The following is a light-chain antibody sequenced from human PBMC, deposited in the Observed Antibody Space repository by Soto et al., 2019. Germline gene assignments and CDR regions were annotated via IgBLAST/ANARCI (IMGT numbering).Light chain of an antibody. CDR2: KAS. V-gene: IGKV1-5*03. CDR1: QHLGDW. J-gene: IGKJ4*01. CDR3: QQFNSYPLT. Sequence: DIQMRQSPSTLSASVGESVTITGRASQHLGDWLDWYQQKPGKAPKLLIYKASTLESGVPSRFSGSGSGTEFTLTISGLQPDEFATYYCQQFNSYPLTVGGGTKVDIK.